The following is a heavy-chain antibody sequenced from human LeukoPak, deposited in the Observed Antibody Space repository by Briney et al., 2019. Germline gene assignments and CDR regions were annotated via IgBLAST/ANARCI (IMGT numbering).Heavy chain of an antibody. D-gene: IGHD1-7*01. J-gene: IGHJ6*03. CDR1: GYTFTTYD. V-gene: IGHV1-8*02. CDR2: VSPNSGKT. Sequence: ASVKVSCKASGYTFTTYDMHWVRQASGQGLEWMGWVSPNSGKTAYAQKFQGRVTMTRDTSISTGYMELSSLRSEDTDVYYCVSGYFNWNYAGVGEYYYMDVWGKGTTVTVSS. CDR3: VSGYFNWNYAGVGEYYYMDV.